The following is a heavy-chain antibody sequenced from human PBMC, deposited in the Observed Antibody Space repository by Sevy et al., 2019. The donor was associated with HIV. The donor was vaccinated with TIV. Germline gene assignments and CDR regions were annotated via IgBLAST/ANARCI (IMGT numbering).Heavy chain of an antibody. J-gene: IGHJ4*02. Sequence: GGSLRLSCAASGFTFSSYWMSWVRQAPGKGLEWVANIKQDGSEKYYVDSVKGRFTISRDNAKKSLYLQMNSLRAEDTAVYYCARDSDITMIVVVISGASYFDYWGQGTLVTVSS. CDR3: ARDSDITMIVVVISGASYFDY. CDR1: GFTFSSYW. D-gene: IGHD3-22*01. CDR2: IKQDGSEK. V-gene: IGHV3-7*01.